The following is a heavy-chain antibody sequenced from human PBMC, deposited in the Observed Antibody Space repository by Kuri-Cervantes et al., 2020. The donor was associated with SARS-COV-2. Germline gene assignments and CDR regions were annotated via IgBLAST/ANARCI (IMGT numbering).Heavy chain of an antibody. CDR2: ISYDGSNK. CDR1: GFTFSSYA. D-gene: IGHD1-26*01. CDR3: ANSLLLSLDY. Sequence: GESLKISCGGSGFTFSSYAIHWVRQAPGKGLEWVAVISYDGSNKYYADSVKGRFTISRDNSKNTLYLQMNSLRAEDTAVYYCANSLLLSLDYWGQGTLVTVSS. V-gene: IGHV3-30-3*01. J-gene: IGHJ4*02.